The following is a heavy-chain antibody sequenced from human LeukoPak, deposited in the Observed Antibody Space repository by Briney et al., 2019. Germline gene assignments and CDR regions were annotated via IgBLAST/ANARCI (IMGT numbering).Heavy chain of an antibody. CDR2: ISSSSSYI. J-gene: IGHJ6*02. Sequence: ESGGGLVKPGGSLRLSCAASGFTFSSYSMNWVRQAPGKGLEWVSSISSSSSYIYYADSVKGRFTISRDNAKNSLYLQMNSLRAEDTAVYYCARDGGQTTVTYYYYYGMDVWGQGTTATVSS. CDR3: ARDGGQTTVTYYYYYGMDV. D-gene: IGHD4-17*01. V-gene: IGHV3-21*01. CDR1: GFTFSSYS.